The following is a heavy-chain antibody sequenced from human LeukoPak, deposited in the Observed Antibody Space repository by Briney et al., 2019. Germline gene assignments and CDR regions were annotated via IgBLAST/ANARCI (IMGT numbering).Heavy chain of an antibody. CDR1: GYPFTTYD. V-gene: IGHV1-8*03. J-gene: IGHJ4*02. D-gene: IGHD6-25*01. CDR2: MDPNNENT. CDR3: ATGGIAAAPPEY. Sequence: ASVTVSCKASGYPFTTYDINWVRQATGQGLEWTGWMDPNNENTGFAQKFQGRVTITRNTSISTAYMEPSSLTSEDTAVYYCATGGIAAAPPEYWGQGTLVTVSS.